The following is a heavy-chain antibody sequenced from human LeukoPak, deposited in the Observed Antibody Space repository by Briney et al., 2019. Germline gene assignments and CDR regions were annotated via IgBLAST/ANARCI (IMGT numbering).Heavy chain of an antibody. D-gene: IGHD2-21*02. J-gene: IGHJ4*02. CDR3: ASWAGGHCGTDCIRPYDY. CDR1: GYIFTGYY. CDR2: INPDNGAT. V-gene: IGHV1-2*02. Sequence: ASVKVSCKASGYIFTGYYVHWVRQAPGQGLEWMGWINPDNGATKYAQKFQGRVTMTRDTSISTAYMELSSLTSDDTAVYYCASWAGGHCGTDCIRPYDYWGQGTLVTVSS.